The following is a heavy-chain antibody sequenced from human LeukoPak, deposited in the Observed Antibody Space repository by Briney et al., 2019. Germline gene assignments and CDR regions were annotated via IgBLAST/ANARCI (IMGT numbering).Heavy chain of an antibody. CDR1: GFTFSSNG. V-gene: IGHV3-30*02. Sequence: PGGPLRLSCAASGFTFSSNGMHWVRQAPGKGLEWVAFIQYDGSNKYYADSVKGRFTISRDNSKNTLYLQMNSLRAEDTAVYYCAKDSAKKYDDYWGQGTLVTVSS. CDR2: IQYDGSNK. CDR3: AKDSAKKYDDY. D-gene: IGHD2/OR15-2a*01. J-gene: IGHJ4*02.